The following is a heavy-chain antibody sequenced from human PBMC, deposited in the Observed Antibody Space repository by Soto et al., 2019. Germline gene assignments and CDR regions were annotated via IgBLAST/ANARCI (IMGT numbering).Heavy chain of an antibody. D-gene: IGHD2-8*01. CDR3: ARRLTKTVSALGY. V-gene: IGHV3-30*09. CDR2: ISENGVNK. J-gene: IGHJ4*02. CDR1: GFTFTSFA. Sequence: GWSLRLSCSASGFTFTSFAIHWVRQAPGKGLEWVAVISENGVNKYSAESVRGRFVISRDNSKNTVELEMNSLRPEDTAIYFCARRLTKTVSALGYWGQGTLVTV.